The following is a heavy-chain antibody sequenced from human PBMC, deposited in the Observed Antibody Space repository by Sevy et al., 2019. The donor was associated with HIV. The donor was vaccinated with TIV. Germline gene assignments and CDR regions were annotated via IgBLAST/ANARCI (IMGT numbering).Heavy chain of an antibody. J-gene: IGHJ4*02. CDR1: GYTFSNFI. CDR3: XXXXXNWGNDY. V-gene: IGHV7-4-1*01. CDR2: INTVTGNP. D-gene: IGHD7-27*01. Sequence: ASVKVSCKASGYTFSNFIMHWVRQAPGQGLEWMGWINTVTGNPTFAQDFTGRFVFSLDTSLSTAYLQIDNLKAEDTXXXXXXXXXXNWGNDYWGQGTLVTVSS.